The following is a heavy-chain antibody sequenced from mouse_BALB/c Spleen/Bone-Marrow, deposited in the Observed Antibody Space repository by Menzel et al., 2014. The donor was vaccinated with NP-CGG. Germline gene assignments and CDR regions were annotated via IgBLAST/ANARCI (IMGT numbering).Heavy chain of an antibody. CDR3: ARDSSGYFDY. J-gene: IGHJ2*01. Sequence: EVKLEESGGGLVKPGGSLKLSCAASGFTFSYYAMSWVRQSPEKSREWVAEISSGGSYTYYPDTVTGRFTISRDNAKNTLYLEMSSLRSEDTAMYYCARDSSGYFDYWGQGTTLTVSS. CDR2: ISSGGSYT. D-gene: IGHD3-1*01. V-gene: IGHV5-9-4*01. CDR1: GFTFSYYA.